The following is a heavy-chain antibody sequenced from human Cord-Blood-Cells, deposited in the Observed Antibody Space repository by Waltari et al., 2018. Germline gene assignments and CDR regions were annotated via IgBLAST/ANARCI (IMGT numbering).Heavy chain of an antibody. CDR2: IKPSRGGT. CDR3: ARDQEVLFDY. J-gene: IGHJ4*02. V-gene: IGHV1-2*02. Sequence: QVQLVQSGAEVKKPGASVKVSCKASGYTFTGYYMHWVRQAPGQGLEWMGWIKPSRGGTNYAQKFQGRVTLTSDTAISTAYMELSRLRSDEAAVYYCARDQEVLFDYWGQGTLLTVSP. CDR1: GYTFTGYY.